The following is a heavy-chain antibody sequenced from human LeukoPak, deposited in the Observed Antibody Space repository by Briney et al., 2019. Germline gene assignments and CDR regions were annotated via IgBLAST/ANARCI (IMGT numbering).Heavy chain of an antibody. J-gene: IGHJ4*02. Sequence: GGSLRLSCVVSGFTFSRYTMHWVRQAPGQGLEWVAVISIDGSTKYHADSVRGRFTISRDNSKNTLYLQMNSLRAEDTAVYFCARDHDSGGGGGYWGQGTLVTVSS. CDR2: ISIDGSTK. V-gene: IGHV3-30-3*01. CDR3: ARDHDSGGGGGY. CDR1: GFTFSRYT. D-gene: IGHD1-26*01.